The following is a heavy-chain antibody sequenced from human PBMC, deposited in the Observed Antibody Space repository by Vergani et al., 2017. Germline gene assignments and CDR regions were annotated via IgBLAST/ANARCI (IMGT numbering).Heavy chain of an antibody. Sequence: QVQLQESGPGLVKPSQTLSLTCTVSGGSISSGSYYWSWIRQPAGKGLEWIGRIYTSGSTNYNPSLKSRVTISVEPSKNQFSLKLSSVSAADTAVYYCARDQGDYDYVWGSYRYTGXFDYWGQGTLVTVSS. CDR2: IYTSGST. J-gene: IGHJ4*02. CDR1: GGSISSGSYY. V-gene: IGHV4-61*02. D-gene: IGHD3-16*02. CDR3: ARDQGDYDYVWGSYRYTGXFDY.